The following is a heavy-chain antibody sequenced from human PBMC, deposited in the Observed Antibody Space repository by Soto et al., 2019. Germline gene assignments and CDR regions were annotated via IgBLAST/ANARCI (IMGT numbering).Heavy chain of an antibody. CDR1: GGSFSGYY. V-gene: IGHV4-34*01. CDR2: INHSGST. Sequence: SETLSLTCAVYGGSFSGYYWTWIRQPPGTGLEWIGEINHSGSTYYNPSLKSRVTISVDTSKNQFSLKLSSVTAADTAVYYCARDGGMVLGVINSWFDPWGQGTLVTVSS. D-gene: IGHD3-10*01. CDR3: ARDGGMVLGVINSWFDP. J-gene: IGHJ5*02.